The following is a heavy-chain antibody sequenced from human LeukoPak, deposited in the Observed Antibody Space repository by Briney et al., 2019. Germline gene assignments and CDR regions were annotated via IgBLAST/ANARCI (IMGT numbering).Heavy chain of an antibody. V-gene: IGHV4-39*01. CDR1: GGSISSSSYY. CDR2: IYYSGST. J-gene: IGHJ4*02. D-gene: IGHD5-18*01. CDR3: ARRVGSYGYRFDY. Sequence: SETLSLTCTVSGGSISSSSYYWGWIRQPPGKGLEWIGSIYYSGSTYYNPSLKSRVTISVDTSKNQFSLKLSSVTAADTAVYYCARRVGSYGYRFDYWGQGTLVTVSS.